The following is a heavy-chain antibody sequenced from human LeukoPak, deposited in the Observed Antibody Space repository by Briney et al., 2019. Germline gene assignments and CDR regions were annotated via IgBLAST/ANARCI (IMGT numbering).Heavy chain of an antibody. Sequence: GASVKVSCKASGGTFSSYAISWVRQDPGQGLEWMGGIIPIFGTANYAQKFQGRVTITADESTSTAYMELSSLRSEDTAVYYCTRDRVVPNAGPRLYNWFDPWGQGTLVTVSS. CDR2: IIPIFGTA. V-gene: IGHV1-69*13. J-gene: IGHJ5*02. D-gene: IGHD2-2*01. CDR1: GGTFSSYA. CDR3: TRDRVVPNAGPRLYNWFDP.